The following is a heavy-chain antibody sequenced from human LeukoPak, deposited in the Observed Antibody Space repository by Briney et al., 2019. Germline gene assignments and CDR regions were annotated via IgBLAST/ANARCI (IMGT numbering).Heavy chain of an antibody. D-gene: IGHD3-3*01. Sequence: KSSETLSLTCTVSGYSISSGYYWGWIRPPPGKGLEWIGSIYHSGRTYYNPSLKSRVTISVDTSKNQFSLKLSSVTAADTAVYYCARDHLANLASRLFDPWGQGTLVTVSS. V-gene: IGHV4-38-2*02. CDR3: ARDHLANLASRLFDP. CDR1: GYSISSGYY. CDR2: IYHSGRT. J-gene: IGHJ5*02.